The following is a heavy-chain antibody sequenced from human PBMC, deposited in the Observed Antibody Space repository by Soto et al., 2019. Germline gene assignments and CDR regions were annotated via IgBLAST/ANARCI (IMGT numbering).Heavy chain of an antibody. V-gene: IGHV4-39*01. CDR1: GGSISSSSYY. CDR2: IYYSGST. J-gene: IGHJ4*02. D-gene: IGHD3-9*01. CDR3: ARQDDLYDILTGYSSGYFDY. Sequence: SETLSLTCTVSGGSISSSSYYWGWIRQPPGKGLEWIGSIYYSGSTYYNPSLKSRVTLSVDTSKNQFSLKLSSVTAADTAVYYCARQDDLYDILTGYSSGYFDYWGQGTLVTVSS.